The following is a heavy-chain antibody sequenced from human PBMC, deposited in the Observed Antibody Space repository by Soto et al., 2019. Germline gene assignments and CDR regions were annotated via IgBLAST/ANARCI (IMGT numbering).Heavy chain of an antibody. CDR1: GFTFSSYA. CDR2: ISGDGGGST. J-gene: IGHJ5*02. V-gene: IGHV3-23*01. CDR3: ARDYYGDYVGWFDP. Sequence: GGSLRLSCAASGFTFSSYAMNWVRQAPGKGLEWVSAISGDGGGSTYYADSVKGRFTISRDNSKNTLYLQMNSLRAEDTAVYYCARDYYGDYVGWFDPWGQGTLVTVSS. D-gene: IGHD4-17*01.